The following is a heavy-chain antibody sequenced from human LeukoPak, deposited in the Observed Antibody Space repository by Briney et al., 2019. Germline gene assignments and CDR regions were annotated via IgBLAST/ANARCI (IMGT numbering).Heavy chain of an antibody. V-gene: IGHV3-23*01. Sequence: GGSLRLSCAASGFTFNSYAMTWVRQAPGKGLEWVSLISVSGGRIYYADSVKGRFTISRDNSKNTLYLQMNSLRAEDTAVYYCAKVLIWTYGSGNYYKGAFDIWGQGTMVTVFS. D-gene: IGHD3-10*01. CDR3: AKVLIWTYGSGNYYKGAFDI. CDR1: GFTFNSYA. J-gene: IGHJ3*02. CDR2: ISVSGGRI.